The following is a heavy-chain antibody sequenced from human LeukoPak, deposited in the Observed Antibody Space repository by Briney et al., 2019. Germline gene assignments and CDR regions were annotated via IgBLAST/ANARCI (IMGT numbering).Heavy chain of an antibody. V-gene: IGHV1-69*05. CDR1: GGTFSSYA. D-gene: IGHD3-22*01. CDR2: IIPIFGTA. Sequence: ASVKVSCKASGGTFSSYAISWVRQAPGQGLEWMGGIIPIFGTANYAQKLQGRVTMTTDTSTSTAYMELRSLRSDDTAVYYCARAGLYYYDSSGQLTDYWGQGTLVTVSS. J-gene: IGHJ4*02. CDR3: ARAGLYYYDSSGQLTDY.